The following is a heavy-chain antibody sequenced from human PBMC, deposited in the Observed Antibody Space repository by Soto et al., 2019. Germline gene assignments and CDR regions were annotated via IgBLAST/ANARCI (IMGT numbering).Heavy chain of an antibody. D-gene: IGHD4-4*01. CDR3: ARPLWRDDYNWGYFDL. J-gene: IGHJ2*01. CDR1: GFTFSRYA. V-gene: IGHV3-30-3*01. Sequence: QVQLVESGGGVVQPGRSLRLSCAASGFTFSRYAMHWVRQAPGKGLEWVAVISYAGSNKYYADSVKGRFTISRDNSKNPLYLQMNGLGAEDTAVYYCARPLWRDDYNWGYFDLWGRGTLVTVSS. CDR2: ISYAGSNK.